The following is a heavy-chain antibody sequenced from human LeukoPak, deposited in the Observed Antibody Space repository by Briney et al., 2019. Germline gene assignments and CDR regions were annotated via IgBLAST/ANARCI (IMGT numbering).Heavy chain of an antibody. CDR2: MYHNSGNT. V-gene: IGHV1-8*01. CDR1: GYTFTSYD. J-gene: IGHJ2*01. D-gene: IGHD2-2*01. Sequence: ASVKVSCMASGYTFTSYDINWVRQAPGQGVGWMGWMYHNSGNTGYAQKFQGRVTMTRNTSISTAYMELSSLRSEDTAVYYCARGTDTKPFWYFDLWGRGTLVTVSS. CDR3: ARGTDTKPFWYFDL.